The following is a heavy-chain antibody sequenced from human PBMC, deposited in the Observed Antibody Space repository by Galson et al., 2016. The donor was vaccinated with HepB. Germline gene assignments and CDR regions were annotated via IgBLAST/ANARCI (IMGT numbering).Heavy chain of an antibody. CDR2: IKEDESAK. CDR3: AKGYYSI. D-gene: IGHD3-10*01. CDR1: GFNFSNFW. Sequence: SLRLSCAASGFNFSNFWMGWVRQAPGKRLEWVAKIKEDESAKNYVDSVKGRFSISRDNAKNSLYLQMTSLRAEDTAVYYCAKGYYSIWDQGTVVTVSA. V-gene: IGHV3-7*03. J-gene: IGHJ3*02.